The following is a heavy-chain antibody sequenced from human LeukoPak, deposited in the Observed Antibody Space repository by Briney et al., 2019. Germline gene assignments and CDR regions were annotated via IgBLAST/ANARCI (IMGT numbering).Heavy chain of an antibody. J-gene: IGHJ4*02. V-gene: IGHV3-30*01. CDR2: ISYDGSNQ. Sequence: PGRSLRLSCAASGFTFSSYAMHWVCQAPRKGLERVAVISYDGSNQYYADSVKGRFTIPRANSKNTLYLQMNSPRAENTAVYYCAREPLYYFNYWSQGTLVTVSS. CDR3: AREPLYYFNY. CDR1: GFTFSSYA.